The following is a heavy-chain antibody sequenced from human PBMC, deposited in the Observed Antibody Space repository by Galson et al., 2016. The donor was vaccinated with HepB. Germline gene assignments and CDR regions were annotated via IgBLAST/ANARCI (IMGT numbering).Heavy chain of an antibody. CDR3: ARRSRGEATLPPLDY. V-gene: IGHV4-31*03. D-gene: IGHD3-3*01. CDR2: IYYSGTT. Sequence: PLSLTCSVSGVSISSGEYYWSWIRQHPERGLEYIGHIYYSGTTYYNPSLKSRLTISVDTSKNQFSLKLSSVTAADTAVYYCARRSRGEATLPPLDYWGQGTLVTVSS. CDR1: GVSISSGEYY. J-gene: IGHJ4*02.